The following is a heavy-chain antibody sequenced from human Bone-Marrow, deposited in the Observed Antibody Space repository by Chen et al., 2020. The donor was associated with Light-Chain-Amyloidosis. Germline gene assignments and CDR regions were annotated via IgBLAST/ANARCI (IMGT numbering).Heavy chain of an antibody. CDR2: IYPDDSDA. D-gene: IGHD5-12*01. CDR3: ERRRDGSNFDY. Sequence: EVQLEQSGPEVKKPGESLKISCKGSGYTFPNYWIGWVRQMLGKGLEWMGVIYPDDSDARYSPPFGVQVTISAAKSIPTAYLQWRRLKASDTAMYYCERRRDGSNFDYWGQGTLVTVSS. CDR1: GYTFPNYW. V-gene: IGHV5-51*01. J-gene: IGHJ4*02.